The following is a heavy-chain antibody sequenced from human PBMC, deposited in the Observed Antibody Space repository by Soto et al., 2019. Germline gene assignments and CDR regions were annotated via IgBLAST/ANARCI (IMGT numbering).Heavy chain of an antibody. D-gene: IGHD3-22*01. V-gene: IGHV3-23*01. J-gene: IGHJ1*01. CDR1: AFTFSDYP. Sequence: EVQLLESGGGLVQPGGSLRLSCAASAFTFSDYPRSWGRQAPGRGWEWLSAIKLRGGSTYYADSVKGRFTISTDNSQNTLYLQMNTLRAEDTAVYYCAKGRYYYDSGTYYCEQVKHGGEGTVVTV. CDR3: AKGRYYYDSGTYYCEQVKH. CDR2: IKLRGGST.